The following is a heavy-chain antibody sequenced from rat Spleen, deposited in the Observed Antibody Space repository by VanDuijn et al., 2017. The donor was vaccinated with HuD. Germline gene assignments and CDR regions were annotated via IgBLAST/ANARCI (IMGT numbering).Heavy chain of an antibody. CDR1: GFSLTNYN. CDR3: ARHGVRGWFAY. Sequence: QVQLMESGPGLVQPSETLSLTCTVSGFSLTNYNVHWVRQPPGKSLVWMGTIWAGGGTNYNSAVQSRLSISRDTSKSQVFLKMNSLQPEDTGTYYCARHGVRGWFAYWGQGTLVTVSS. CDR2: IWAGGGT. V-gene: IGHV2-72*01. J-gene: IGHJ3*01. D-gene: IGHD4-3*01.